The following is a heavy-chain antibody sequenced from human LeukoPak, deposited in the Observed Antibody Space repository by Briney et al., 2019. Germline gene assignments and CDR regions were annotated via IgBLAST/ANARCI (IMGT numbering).Heavy chain of an antibody. CDR1: GFTFSSYA. CDR2: IKQDGSEK. Sequence: PGGSLRLSCAASGFTFSSYAMSWVRQAPGKGLEWVANIKQDGSEKYYVDSVKGRFTISRDNAKNSLSLQMNSLRAEDTAVYYCARYVDQTYYYYYMDVWGKGTTVTVSS. J-gene: IGHJ6*03. V-gene: IGHV3-7*01. D-gene: IGHD2-2*01. CDR3: ARYVDQTYYYYYMDV.